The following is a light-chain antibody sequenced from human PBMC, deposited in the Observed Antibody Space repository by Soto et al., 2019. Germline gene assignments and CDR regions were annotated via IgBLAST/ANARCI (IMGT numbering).Light chain of an antibody. CDR1: QSLNNY. CDR3: QQYYRSSIT. V-gene: IGKV1-5*01. Sequence: DIQMAQSPSTLPANIGDRVTITCRASQSLNNYLAWYQQKPGKAPKLLIYDASTLERGVPSRFSGTGSGTEFTLTISSLQPDDFATYYCQQYYRSSITFGQGTRLEIK. CDR2: DAS. J-gene: IGKJ5*01.